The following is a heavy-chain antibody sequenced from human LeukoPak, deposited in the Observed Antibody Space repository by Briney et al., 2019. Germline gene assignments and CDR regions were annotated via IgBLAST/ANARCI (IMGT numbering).Heavy chain of an antibody. CDR3: ARHTRQQLVPDY. D-gene: IGHD6-13*01. CDR1: GGSISSGDYY. V-gene: IGHV4-61*08. CDR2: IYYSGST. Sequence: PSETLSLTCTVSGGSISSGDYYWSWIRQPPGKGLEWIGYIYYSGSTNYNPSLKSRVTISVDTSNNQFSLKLSSVTAADTAIYYCARHTRQQLVPDYWGRGTLVTVSS. J-gene: IGHJ4*02.